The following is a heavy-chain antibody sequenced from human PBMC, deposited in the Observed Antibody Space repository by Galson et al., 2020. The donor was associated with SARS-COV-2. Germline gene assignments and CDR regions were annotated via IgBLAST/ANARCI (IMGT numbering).Heavy chain of an antibody. CDR3: ARHDYGDRNFDC. CDR1: GGSIDSSGHS. V-gene: IGHV4-30-2*01. D-gene: IGHD4-17*01. J-gene: IGHJ4*02. Sequence: ASETLSLTCAVSGGSIDSSGHSWSWIRQPPGKGLEWIGYIYHSGTTYYNPSLKSRVTISLDRSKNQFSLKVMSVTAADTAVYYCARHDYGDRNFDCWGQGTLVAVSS. CDR2: IYHSGTT.